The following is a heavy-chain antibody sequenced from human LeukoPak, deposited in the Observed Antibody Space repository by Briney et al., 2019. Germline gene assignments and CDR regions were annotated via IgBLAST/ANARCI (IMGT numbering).Heavy chain of an antibody. V-gene: IGHV3-23*01. CDR2: ISGSGGST. Sequence: PGGSLRLSCAASGFTFSSYAMSWVRQAPGKGLEWVSAISGSGGSTYYADSVKGRFTISRDNSKNTLYLQMNSQRAEDTAVYYCAKVYQGVAVPHDAFDIWGQGTMVTVSS. J-gene: IGHJ3*02. CDR1: GFTFSSYA. D-gene: IGHD6-19*01. CDR3: AKVYQGVAVPHDAFDI.